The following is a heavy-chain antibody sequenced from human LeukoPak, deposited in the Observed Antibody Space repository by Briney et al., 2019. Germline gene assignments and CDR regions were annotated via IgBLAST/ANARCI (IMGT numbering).Heavy chain of an antibody. J-gene: IGHJ4*02. CDR1: GFIFSNHW. CDR3: VREIYSDSGSYYGDY. V-gene: IGHV3-7*01. D-gene: IGHD3-10*01. Sequence: GGSLRLSCVASGFIFSNHWVTWVRQAPGKGLEWVANIKQDGSDKYYVDSVKGRFTISRDNAKNSLYLQMNSLRVDDTALYYCVREIYSDSGSYYGDYWGQRTLVTVSS. CDR2: IKQDGSDK.